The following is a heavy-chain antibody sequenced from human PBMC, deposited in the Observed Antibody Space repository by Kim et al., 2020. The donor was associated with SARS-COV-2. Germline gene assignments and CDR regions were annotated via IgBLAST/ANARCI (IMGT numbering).Heavy chain of an antibody. Sequence: SAQKFQGRVTITADESTSTAYMELSSLRSEDTAVYYCARGGNYYGSAFHYWGQGTLVTVSS. V-gene: IGHV1-69*01. D-gene: IGHD3-10*01. J-gene: IGHJ4*02. CDR3: ARGGNYYGSAFHY.